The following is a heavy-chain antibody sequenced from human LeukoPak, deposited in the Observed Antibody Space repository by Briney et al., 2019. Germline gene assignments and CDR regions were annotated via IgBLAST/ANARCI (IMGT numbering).Heavy chain of an antibody. Sequence: PSETLSLTCAVYGGSFSGYYWSWIRQPPGKGLEWIGEINHSGSTNYNPSLKSRVTISVDTSKNQFSLKLSSVTAADTAVYYCARESSGWSKDYWGQGTLVTVSS. J-gene: IGHJ4*02. D-gene: IGHD6-19*01. V-gene: IGHV4-34*01. CDR2: INHSGST. CDR1: GGSFSGYY. CDR3: ARESSGWSKDY.